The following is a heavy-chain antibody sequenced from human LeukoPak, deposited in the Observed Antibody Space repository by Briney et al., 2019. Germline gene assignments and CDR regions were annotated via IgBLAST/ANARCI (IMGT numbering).Heavy chain of an antibody. V-gene: IGHV3-30*04. J-gene: IGHJ6*04. CDR3: ARDLAAAGDYYYYGMDV. CDR2: ISYDGSNK. Sequence: PGRSLRLSCAASGFTFSSYAMRWVRQAPGKGLEWVAVISYDGSNKYYADSVKGRFTISRDNSKNTLYLQMNSLRAEDTAVYYCARDLAAAGDYYYYGMDVWGKGTTVTVSS. D-gene: IGHD6-13*01. CDR1: GFTFSSYA.